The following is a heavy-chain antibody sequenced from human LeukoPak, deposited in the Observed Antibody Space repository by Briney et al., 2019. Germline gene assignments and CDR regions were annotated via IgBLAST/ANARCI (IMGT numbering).Heavy chain of an antibody. J-gene: IGHJ4*02. CDR1: GYSFTSYW. D-gene: IGHD3-10*01. CDR2: IYPGDSDT. Sequence: KXXGYSFTSYWIGWVRQMPGKGLEWMGIIYPGDSDTRYSPSFQGQVTISADKSISTAYLQWSSLKASDTVMYYCGXXRGXGXXXXXYWGQGTLVTVSS. V-gene: IGHV5-51*01. CDR3: GXXRGXGXXXXXY.